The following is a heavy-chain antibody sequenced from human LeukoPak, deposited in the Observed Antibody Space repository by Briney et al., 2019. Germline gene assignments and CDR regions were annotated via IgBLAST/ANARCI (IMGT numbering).Heavy chain of an antibody. CDR3: TRFKSTVTTLFDY. V-gene: IGHV3-49*03. D-gene: IGHD4-11*01. Sequence: GGSLRLSCTASGFSFGDYAMSWFRQAPGKGLEWVGFIRSKTYDGTTQYAASVKSRFTISRDDSKSIAYLQMNSLKTEDTAVYYCTRFKSTVTTLFDYWGQGTLVTVSS. CDR2: IRSKTYDGTT. CDR1: GFSFGDYA. J-gene: IGHJ4*02.